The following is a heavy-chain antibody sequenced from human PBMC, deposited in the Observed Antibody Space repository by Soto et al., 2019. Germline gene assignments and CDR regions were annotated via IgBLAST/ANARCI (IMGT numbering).Heavy chain of an antibody. Sequence: PGGSLRLSCAASGFTFSRYAMSWVRQAPGKGLEWVSAISGSGGSTYYADSVKGRFTISRDNSKNTLYLQMNSLRAEDTAVYYCAKDYHGTPTVFDYWGQGTLVTVSS. V-gene: IGHV3-23*01. CDR3: AKDYHGTPTVFDY. D-gene: IGHD3-16*02. J-gene: IGHJ4*02. CDR2: ISGSGGST. CDR1: GFTFSRYA.